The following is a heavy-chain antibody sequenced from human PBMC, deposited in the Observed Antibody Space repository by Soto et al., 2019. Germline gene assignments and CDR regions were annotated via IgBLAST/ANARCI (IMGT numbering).Heavy chain of an antibody. CDR2: ISGSGDRT. J-gene: IGHJ4*02. CDR1: GFTFRTYA. Sequence: EEQLLESGGGLVHPGGSLRLSCEVSGFTFRTYAMNWVRQAPGKGLEWVSGISGSGDRTYYADSVKGRFTISRDNSRNTLYLHMSSLRAEDTAVYYCAKGEPWIQLWFSFDYWCQGTLLTISS. CDR3: AKGEPWIQLWFSFDY. D-gene: IGHD5-18*01. V-gene: IGHV3-23*01.